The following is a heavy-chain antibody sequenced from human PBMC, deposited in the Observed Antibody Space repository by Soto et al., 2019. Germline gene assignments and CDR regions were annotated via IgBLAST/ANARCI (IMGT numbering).Heavy chain of an antibody. V-gene: IGHV4-39*01. CDR3: VKAPELYGPLDY. CDR2: IYYNGNT. D-gene: IGHD1-7*01. CDR1: GDSISSSNYH. J-gene: IGHJ4*02. Sequence: SETLSLTCHVSGDSISSSNYHWGWIRQPPGKGLVWIGTIYYNGNTYYNPSLKSRVTISVDTSKNQFSLKLSSVTAADTAVYYCVKAPELYGPLDYWGQGALVTVSS.